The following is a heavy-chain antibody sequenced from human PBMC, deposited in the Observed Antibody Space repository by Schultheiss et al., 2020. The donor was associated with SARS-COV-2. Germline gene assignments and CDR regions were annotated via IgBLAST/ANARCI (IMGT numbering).Heavy chain of an antibody. Sequence: GGSLRLSCAASGFTFSSYSMNWVRQAPGKGLEWVSYISSSSSYIYYADSVKGRFTISRDNAKNSLYLQMNSLRAEDTAVYYCAASGVRAAAPLDYWGQGTTVTVSS. CDR1: GFTFSSYS. J-gene: IGHJ4*03. V-gene: IGHV3-21*05. CDR2: ISSSSSYI. CDR3: AASGVRAAAPLDY. D-gene: IGHD6-13*01.